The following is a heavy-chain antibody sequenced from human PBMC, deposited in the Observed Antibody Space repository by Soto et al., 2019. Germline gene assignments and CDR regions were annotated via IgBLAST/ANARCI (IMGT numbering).Heavy chain of an antibody. J-gene: IGHJ5*02. V-gene: IGHV4-30-4*01. Sequence: SETLSLTCTVSGASIRSTDYYWSWIRQAPGKGLEWVGYVYYTGSTYYNPSLMSRLTISVDTSKNQFSLKLTSVTAADTAVYYSVRTAREGAVAPHWFDRWGQGTQVTVSS. CDR2: VYYTGST. CDR1: GASIRSTDYY. CDR3: VRTAREGAVAPHWFDR. D-gene: IGHD2-21*02.